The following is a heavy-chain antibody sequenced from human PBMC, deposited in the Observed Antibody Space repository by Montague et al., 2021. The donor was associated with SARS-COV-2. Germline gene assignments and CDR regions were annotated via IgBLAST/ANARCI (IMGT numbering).Heavy chain of an antibody. V-gene: IGHV4-34*01. CDR2: INLTGSA. Sequence: SETLSLTCAVYSGSFIDFYWTWIRQSPGKGLVLIGVINLTGSATYNPSLKVRVTLSIDTSKNQFSLKLQSVTPADTGVYYCARGQVSISGVLIFIPAAGHLDGWGQGTSVTVSS. CDR1: SGSFIDFY. J-gene: IGHJ3*01. CDR3: ARGQVSISGVLIFIPAAGHLDG. D-gene: IGHD3-3*01.